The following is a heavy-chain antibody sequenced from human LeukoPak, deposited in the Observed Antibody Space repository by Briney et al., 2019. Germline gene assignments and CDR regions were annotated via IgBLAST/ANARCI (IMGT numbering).Heavy chain of an antibody. CDR3: ARRKFGYDDAFDI. Sequence: ASVKVSCKASGYTLTSYDINWVRQATGQGLEWMGWMNPNSGNTGYAQKFQGRVTMTRNTSISTAHMELSSLRSEDTAVYYCARRKFGYDDAFDIWGQGTMVTVSS. CDR2: MNPNSGNT. J-gene: IGHJ3*02. V-gene: IGHV1-8*01. D-gene: IGHD5-12*01. CDR1: GYTLTSYD.